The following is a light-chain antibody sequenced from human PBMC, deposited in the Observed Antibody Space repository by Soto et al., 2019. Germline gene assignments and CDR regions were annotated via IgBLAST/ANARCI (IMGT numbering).Light chain of an antibody. J-gene: IGKJ1*01. CDR1: QSVSSY. CDR3: QQYNNWPQT. CDR2: DTS. Sequence: EILLTQSPATLSLSPGERATLSCRASQSVSSYLAWYQQKHGQSPRILIYDTSSRATGIPDRFSGSGFGTDCTLTVSRLEPEDFEVYYCQQYNNWPQTFGQGTKVDIK. V-gene: IGKV3-11*01.